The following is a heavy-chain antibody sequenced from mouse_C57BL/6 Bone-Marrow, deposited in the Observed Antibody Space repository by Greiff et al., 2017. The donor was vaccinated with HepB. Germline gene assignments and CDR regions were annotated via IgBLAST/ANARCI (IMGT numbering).Heavy chain of an antibody. CDR2: INPSTGGT. CDR1: GYLFTGYY. CDR3: ARSGAYYSFWDGFAY. J-gene: IGHJ3*01. D-gene: IGHD2-12*01. V-gene: IGHV1-42*01. Sequence: VQLQQSGPELVKPGASVKISCKASGYLFTGYYMNWVKQSPEKSLEWIGEINPSTGGTTYNQKFKAKATLTVDKSSSTAYMQLKSLTSEDSAVYYCARSGAYYSFWDGFAYWGRGTLVTVSA.